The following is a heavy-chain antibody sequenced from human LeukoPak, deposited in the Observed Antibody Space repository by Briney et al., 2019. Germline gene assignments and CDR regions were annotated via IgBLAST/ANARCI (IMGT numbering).Heavy chain of an antibody. CDR2: IIPILGIA. J-gene: IGHJ6*02. Sequence: ASVKVSCRTSGGTFSSYAISWVRQAPGQGLEWLGRIIPILGIANYAQKFQGRVTITADKSTSTAYMELSSLRSEDTAVYYCAREGWKDYYGMDVWGQGTTVTVSS. CDR3: AREGWKDYYGMDV. CDR1: GGTFSSYA. V-gene: IGHV1-69*04. D-gene: IGHD1-1*01.